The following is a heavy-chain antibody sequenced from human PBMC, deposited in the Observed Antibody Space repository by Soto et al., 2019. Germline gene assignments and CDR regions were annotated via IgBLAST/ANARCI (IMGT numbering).Heavy chain of an antibody. D-gene: IGHD6-19*01. CDR3: AREGGWGSEGYFDY. J-gene: IGHJ4*02. Sequence: QVQLVESGGGVVQPGRSLRLSCAASGFTFSSYAMHWVRQAPGKGLEWVAVISYDGSNKYYADSVKGRFTISRDNSKNTLYLHIKSLRAEDTAVYYCAREGGWGSEGYFDYWGQGTLVTVSS. CDR1: GFTFSSYA. V-gene: IGHV3-30-3*01. CDR2: ISYDGSNK.